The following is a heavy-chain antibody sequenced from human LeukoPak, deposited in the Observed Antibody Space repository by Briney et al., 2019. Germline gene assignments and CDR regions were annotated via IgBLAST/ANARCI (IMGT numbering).Heavy chain of an antibody. V-gene: IGHV1-2*02. Sequence: ASVKVSCKASGYTFTGYYMHWVRQAPGQGLEWMGWINPNSGGTNYAQKFQGRITMTRDTSISTAYMELSRLTSDDTAVYYCARDISFAGGNRYDYWGQGTLVTVSS. J-gene: IGHJ4*02. D-gene: IGHD4-23*01. CDR1: GYTFTGYY. CDR2: INPNSGGT. CDR3: ARDISFAGGNRYDY.